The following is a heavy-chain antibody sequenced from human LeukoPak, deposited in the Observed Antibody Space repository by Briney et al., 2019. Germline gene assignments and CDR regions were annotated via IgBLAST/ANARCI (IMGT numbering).Heavy chain of an antibody. V-gene: IGHV1-3*01. Sequence: ASVKVSCKASGYTFTSYAMHWVRQAPGQRLEWMGWINAGNGNTKYSQKFQGRVTITRDTSASTAYMELSSLRSEDTAAYYCARVSYYYGSGSFWFDPWGQGTLVTVSS. J-gene: IGHJ5*02. D-gene: IGHD3-10*01. CDR1: GYTFTSYA. CDR3: ARVSYYYGSGSFWFDP. CDR2: INAGNGNT.